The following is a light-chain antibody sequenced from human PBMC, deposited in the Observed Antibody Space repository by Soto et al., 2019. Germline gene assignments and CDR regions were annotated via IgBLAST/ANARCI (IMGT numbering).Light chain of an antibody. J-gene: IGKJ5*01. CDR1: HSVSSSY. CDR3: QQYGSSPPIT. CDR2: GAA. V-gene: IGKV3-20*01. Sequence: EIVLTQPPGTLYLSPGERATLSCRASHSVSSSYLAWYQQKPGQAPRLLIYGAASRATGIPDRFSGSGSGTDFTLTISRLEPEDFAVYYCQQYGSSPPITFGQGTRLEIK.